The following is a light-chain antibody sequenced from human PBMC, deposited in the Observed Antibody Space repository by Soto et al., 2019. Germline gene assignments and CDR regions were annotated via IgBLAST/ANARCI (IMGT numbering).Light chain of an antibody. CDR2: AAS. V-gene: IGKV1-12*01. J-gene: IGKJ1*01. CDR3: QQSWT. Sequence: DIQMTQSPSSVSASVGDRVTITCRASQGIVSWLAWYQQKPGKAPKLLIYAASNLQSGVPLRFSGSGSGTDFTLTISRLEPEDFAVYYCQQSWTFGQGTKVEIK. CDR1: QGIVSW.